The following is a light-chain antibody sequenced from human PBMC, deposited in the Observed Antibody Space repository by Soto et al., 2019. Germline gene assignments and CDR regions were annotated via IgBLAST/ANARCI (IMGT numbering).Light chain of an antibody. CDR1: QSVSSN. CDR3: QQYNNGPPWT. J-gene: IGKJ1*01. Sequence: EIVMTQSPATLSVSPGERATLSCRASQSVSSNLAWYQQKPGQAPRLLLYGASTRATGIPARFSGSGSGTEFTLTISSLQSEDFAVDYCQQYNNGPPWTFGQGTKVEIK. V-gene: IGKV3-15*01. CDR2: GAS.